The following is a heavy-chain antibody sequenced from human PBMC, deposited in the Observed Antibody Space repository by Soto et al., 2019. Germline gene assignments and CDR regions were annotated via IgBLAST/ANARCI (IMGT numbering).Heavy chain of an antibody. J-gene: IGHJ6*02. CDR2: IYYSGST. Sequence: ASETLSLTCTVSGGSVSSGSYYWSWIRQPPGKGLEWIGYIYYSGSTNYNPSLKSRVTISVDTSKNQFSLKLSSVTAADTAVYYCATGGTTVLYYGMDVWGQGTTVTVSS. CDR3: ATGGTTVLYYGMDV. CDR1: GGSVSSGSYY. D-gene: IGHD4-17*01. V-gene: IGHV4-61*01.